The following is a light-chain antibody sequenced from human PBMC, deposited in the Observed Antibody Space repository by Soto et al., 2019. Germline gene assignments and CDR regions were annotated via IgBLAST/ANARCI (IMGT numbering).Light chain of an antibody. CDR2: GAS. V-gene: IGKV3-15*01. Sequence: EIVVTQSPATLSVSPGERATLSCRASQSVSSNLAWYQQQPGQAPRLLLYGASTRATGIPAMFSGSWAGTEFTLTISSLHSEYFAFYYCQQYKNWPSLTFGGGTKVEIK. CDR3: QQYKNWPSLT. J-gene: IGKJ4*01. CDR1: QSVSSN.